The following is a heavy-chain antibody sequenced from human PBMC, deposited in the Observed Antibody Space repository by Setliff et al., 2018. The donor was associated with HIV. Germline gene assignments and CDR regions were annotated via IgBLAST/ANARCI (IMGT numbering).Heavy chain of an antibody. Sequence: ASVTVSCQASGYPFTSYGISWVRQAPGQGLEWMGWISAYNGNTNYAQKLQGRVTMTTDTSTSTAYMELRSLRSDDTAVYYCARDSTGLRLIGEEDAFDLWGQGTKVTVSS. V-gene: IGHV1-18*01. CDR2: ISAYNGNT. CDR3: ARDSTGLRLIGEEDAFDL. CDR1: GYPFTSYG. D-gene: IGHD3-16*01. J-gene: IGHJ3*01.